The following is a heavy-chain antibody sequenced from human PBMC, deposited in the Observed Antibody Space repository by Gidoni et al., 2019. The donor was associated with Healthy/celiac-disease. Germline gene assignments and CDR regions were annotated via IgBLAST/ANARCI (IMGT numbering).Heavy chain of an antibody. J-gene: IGHJ4*02. CDR1: GFTFSSYA. CDR2: ISGSGGST. CDR3: AKEYYDYVWGSYRYPYYFDY. D-gene: IGHD3-16*02. V-gene: IGHV3-23*01. Sequence: EVQLLESGGGLVQPGGSLRLSCAASGFTFSSYAMSWVRQAPGKGLEWVSAISGSGGSTYYADSVKGRFTISRDNSKNTLYLQMNSLRAEDTAVYYCAKEYYDYVWGSYRYPYYFDYWGQGTLVTVSS.